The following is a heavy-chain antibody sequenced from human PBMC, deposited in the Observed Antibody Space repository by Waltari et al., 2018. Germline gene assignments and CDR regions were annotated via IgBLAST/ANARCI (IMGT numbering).Heavy chain of an antibody. CDR2: ISYYGSNK. CDR1: GFTLSSYG. CDR3: AKEERRYSSSWDAFDI. Sequence: QVQLVESGGGVVQPGRSLRLSCAASGFTLSSYGLHWVRQAPGKGLEWVAGISYYGSNKYYADSVKVRFTISRDNSKNTLYLQMNSLRAEDTAVYYCAKEERRYSSSWDAFDIWGQGTMVTVSS. D-gene: IGHD6-13*01. J-gene: IGHJ3*02. V-gene: IGHV3-30*18.